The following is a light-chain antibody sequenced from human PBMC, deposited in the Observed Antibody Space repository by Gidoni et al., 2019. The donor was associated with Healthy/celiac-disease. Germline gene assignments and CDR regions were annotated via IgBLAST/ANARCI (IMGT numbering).Light chain of an antibody. CDR3: QQHNNWPPVT. V-gene: IGKV3-15*01. J-gene: IGKJ3*01. CDR1: QSVSSN. Sequence: EIVLTQSPATLSVSPGERATLYCRASQSVSSNLAWYQQKPGQAPRLLIYGASTRATGIPARFSGSGSGTEFTLTISSLQSEDFAVYYCQQHNNWPPVTFGPGTKVDIK. CDR2: GAS.